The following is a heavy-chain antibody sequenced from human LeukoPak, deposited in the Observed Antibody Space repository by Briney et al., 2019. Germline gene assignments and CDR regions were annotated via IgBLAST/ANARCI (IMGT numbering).Heavy chain of an antibody. V-gene: IGHV1-69*13. CDR3: ARGQYQLLQNWFDP. Sequence: SVKVSCKASGGTFSSYAISWVRQAPGQGLEWMGGIIPIFGTANYAQKFQGRVTITADESTSTAYMELSSLRSEDTAVDYCARGQYQLLQNWFDPWGQGTLVTVSS. D-gene: IGHD2-2*01. J-gene: IGHJ5*02. CDR1: GGTFSSYA. CDR2: IIPIFGTA.